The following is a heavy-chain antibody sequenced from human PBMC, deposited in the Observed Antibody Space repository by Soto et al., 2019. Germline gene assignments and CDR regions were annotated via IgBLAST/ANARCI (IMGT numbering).Heavy chain of an antibody. CDR1: GFSFSSFT. J-gene: IGHJ6*02. D-gene: IGHD1-20*01. CDR2: IDTSSTYM. CDR3: ARETGSYNWNDGLMDV. Sequence: EVQLVESGGGLVKPGGSLRLSCAASGFSFSSFTMNWVRQAPGKGLEWVSSIDTSSTYMYYADSVTGRFTIARDNAKKSVYFQTTSLRAEDTAVYYCARETGSYNWNDGLMDVWGRGTTVTVSS. V-gene: IGHV3-21*01.